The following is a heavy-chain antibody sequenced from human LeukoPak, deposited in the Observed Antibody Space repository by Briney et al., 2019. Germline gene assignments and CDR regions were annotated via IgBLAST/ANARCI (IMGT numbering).Heavy chain of an antibody. D-gene: IGHD3-22*01. J-gene: IGHJ4*02. Sequence: GGSLRLSCVASGFTFNIYGLNWVRQAPGKGLEWVSSISSSSSYIYYADSVKGRFTISRDNAKNSLYLQMNSLRAEDTAVYYCASIGDYYGPFDYWGQGTLVTVSS. CDR3: ASIGDYYGPFDY. CDR2: ISSSSSYI. V-gene: IGHV3-21*01. CDR1: GFTFNIYG.